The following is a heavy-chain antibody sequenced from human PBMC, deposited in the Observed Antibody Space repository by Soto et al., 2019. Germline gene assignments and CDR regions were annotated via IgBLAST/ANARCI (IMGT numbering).Heavy chain of an antibody. D-gene: IGHD3-22*01. CDR2: INHSGST. CDR1: GGSFSGYY. J-gene: IGHJ6*02. Sequence: SETLSLTCAVYGGSFSGYYWSWIRQPPGKGLEWIGEINHSGSTNYNPSLKSRVTISVDTSKNQFSLKLSSVTAADTAVYYCARSYYDSSGYYGMDVWGQGTTVTVSS. V-gene: IGHV4-34*01. CDR3: ARSYYDSSGYYGMDV.